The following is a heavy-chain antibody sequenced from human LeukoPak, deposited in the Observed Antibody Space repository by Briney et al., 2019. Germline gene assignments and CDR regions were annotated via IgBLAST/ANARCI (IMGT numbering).Heavy chain of an antibody. D-gene: IGHD3-22*01. CDR2: IKSETDGGTT. V-gene: IGHV3-15*07. Sequence: GGSLRLSCAASGFTFSSAWMNWVRQAPGKGLEWVGRIKSETDGGTTDYAAPVKGTFTISRDDSENTLYLQMNSLTAEDTAVYYCVRASYYDSTGYVKDNFDYWGQGTLVTVSS. CDR1: GFTFSSAW. J-gene: IGHJ4*02. CDR3: VRASYYDSTGYVKDNFDY.